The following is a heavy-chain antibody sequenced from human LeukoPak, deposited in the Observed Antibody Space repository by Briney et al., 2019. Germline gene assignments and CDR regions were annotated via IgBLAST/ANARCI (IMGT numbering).Heavy chain of an antibody. Sequence: GGSLRLSCAASGFTFSSYSMNWVRQAPGKGLEWVSSISSSSSYIYYADSVKGRFTISRDNAKNSLYLQMNTLRAEDTAVYYCARPLVWFGEPKGYYNYMDVWGKGTTVTVSS. CDR2: ISSSSSYI. CDR1: GFTFSSYS. V-gene: IGHV3-21*01. D-gene: IGHD3-10*01. J-gene: IGHJ6*03. CDR3: ARPLVWFGEPKGYYNYMDV.